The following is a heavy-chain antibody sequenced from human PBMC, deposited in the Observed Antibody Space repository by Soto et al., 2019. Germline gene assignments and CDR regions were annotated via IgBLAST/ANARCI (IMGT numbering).Heavy chain of an antibody. CDR2: IYPGDSDT. V-gene: IGHV5-51*01. J-gene: IGHJ6*04. CDR1: GCSFIDYL. D-gene: IGHD3-9*01. CDR3: ARLGFDYDTSPPYYNVLHYYGVHV. Sequence: GESLKSSGKGSGCSFIDYLIGWVRQVPGKGLEWMGVIYPGDSDTRYSPSFQGHVTISADKSISTAYLQWSTLKASDTAMYYCARLGFDYDTSPPYYNVLHYYGVHVWGTGPTVTSPQ.